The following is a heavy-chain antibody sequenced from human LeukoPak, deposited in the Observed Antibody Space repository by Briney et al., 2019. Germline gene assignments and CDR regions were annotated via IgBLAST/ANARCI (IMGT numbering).Heavy chain of an antibody. CDR2: ISSSSSYI. CDR1: GFTFSSYS. Sequence: GGSLRLSCAASGFTFSSYSMNWVRQAPGKGLEWVSSISSSSSYIYYADSVKGRFTISRDNAKNSLYLQMNSLRPEDTAVYYCARDWYQPYGMDVWGQGTTVTVSS. V-gene: IGHV3-21*01. CDR3: ARDWYQPYGMDV. D-gene: IGHD2-2*01. J-gene: IGHJ6*02.